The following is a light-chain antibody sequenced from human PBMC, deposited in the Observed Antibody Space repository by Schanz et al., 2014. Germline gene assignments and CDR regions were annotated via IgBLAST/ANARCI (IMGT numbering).Light chain of an antibody. CDR2: GAS. J-gene: IGKJ1*01. Sequence: EIVLTQSPGTLSLSPGEGATLSCRASESVSSSYLAWYQQKAGQAPRLLIYGASTRVTGIPDSFSGSGSGTDFTLTISRLEPEDFAVYYCQQYNNWRRTFGQGTKVEIK. CDR3: QQYNNWRRT. V-gene: IGKV3-20*01. CDR1: ESVSSSY.